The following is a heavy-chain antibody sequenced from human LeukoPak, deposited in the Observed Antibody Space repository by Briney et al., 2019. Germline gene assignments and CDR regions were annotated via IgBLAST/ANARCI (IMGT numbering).Heavy chain of an antibody. V-gene: IGHV1-2*02. CDR2: INPNSGGT. Sequence: SVKVSCKASGYTFTGYYMHWVRQAPGQGLEWMGWINPNSGGTNYAQKFQGRVTMTRDTSISTAYMELRSLRSDDTAVYYCARTLGQLVKYYYYGMDVWGQGTTVTVSS. CDR3: ARTLGQLVKYYYYGMDV. D-gene: IGHD6-13*01. CDR1: GYTFTGYY. J-gene: IGHJ6*02.